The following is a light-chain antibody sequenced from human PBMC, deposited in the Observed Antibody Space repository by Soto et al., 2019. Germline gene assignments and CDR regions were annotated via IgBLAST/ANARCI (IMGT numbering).Light chain of an antibody. CDR3: HQYGSSLWT. J-gene: IGKJ1*01. CDR2: GAS. Sequence: EIVLTQSPATLSLSPGERATLSCRASQSVSSTYFAWYQQKPGQAPKLLIYGASSRATGIPDRFSGSGSGTDFTLTISRLEPEDFAVYYCHQYGSSLWTFGQGTKVEIK. V-gene: IGKV3-20*01. CDR1: QSVSSTY.